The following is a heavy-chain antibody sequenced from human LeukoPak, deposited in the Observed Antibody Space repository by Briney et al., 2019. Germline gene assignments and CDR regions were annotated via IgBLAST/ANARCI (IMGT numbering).Heavy chain of an antibody. D-gene: IGHD4-23*01. CDR2: IRSKGDGHAT. V-gene: IGHV3-73*01. J-gene: IGHJ3*02. CDR1: GLTFSDSA. Sequence: GGSLRLSCAASGLTFSDSAIHWVRQASGKGLEWVGRIRSKGDGHATAYAASVQDRFALSRDDSKNTAYLQMNSLETDDTAVYYCTSGATVVIRNDVSDIWGQGTMVTVSS. CDR3: TSGATVVIRNDVSDI.